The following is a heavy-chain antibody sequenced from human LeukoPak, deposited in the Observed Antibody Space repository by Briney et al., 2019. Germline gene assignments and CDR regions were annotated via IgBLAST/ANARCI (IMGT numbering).Heavy chain of an antibody. CDR1: GYSISSGYY. CDR3: ARIHLGSGSYYFDY. Sequence: SETLSLTCTVSGYSISSGYYWSWIRQPPGKGLEWIGYIYYSGSTNYNPSLKSRVTISVDTSKNQFSLKLSSVTAADTAVYYCARIHLGSGSYYFDYWGQGTLVTVSS. D-gene: IGHD3-10*01. J-gene: IGHJ4*02. V-gene: IGHV4-61*01. CDR2: IYYSGST.